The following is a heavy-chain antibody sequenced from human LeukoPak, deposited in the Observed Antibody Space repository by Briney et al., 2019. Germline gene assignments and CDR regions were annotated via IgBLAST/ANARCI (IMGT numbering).Heavy chain of an antibody. CDR2: ISGSGVTT. V-gene: IGHV3-23*01. CDR3: AKGKSRYFDRFSGYDS. D-gene: IGHD3-9*01. J-gene: IGHJ4*02. CDR1: GFTSNSYA. Sequence: GGSLRLSCAASGFTSNSYAMSWVRQAPGKGLEWVSVISGSGVTTYYADSVQGRFTISRDNSKNTLYLQMNGLRVEDTAVYYCAKGKSRYFDRFSGYDSWGQGTLVTVSS.